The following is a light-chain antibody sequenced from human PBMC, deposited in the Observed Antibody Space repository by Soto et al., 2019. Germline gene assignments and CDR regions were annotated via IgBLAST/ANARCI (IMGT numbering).Light chain of an antibody. V-gene: IGKV3-11*01. CDR1: QSVRSS. J-gene: IGKJ4*01. CDR3: PQRGTWPPLT. CDR2: DAS. Sequence: EIVLTQSPATLSLSPGERATLSCRASQSVRSSLAWYQQKPGQAPRLLIYDASTRAIGIPARFSGGGSGTDFTLTISRLEPEDFAVYYCPQRGTWPPLTFGGGTKVEI.